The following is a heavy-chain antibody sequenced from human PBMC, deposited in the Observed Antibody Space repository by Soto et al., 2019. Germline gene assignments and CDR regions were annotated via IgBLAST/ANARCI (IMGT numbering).Heavy chain of an antibody. CDR3: TTVFYCSGGSCSYYYYMDV. CDR1: GFTFSNAW. J-gene: IGHJ6*03. V-gene: IGHV3-15*01. Sequence: GGSLRLSCAASGFTFSNAWMSWVRQAPGKGLEWVGRIKSKTDGGTTDYAAPVKGRFTISRDDSKNTLYLQMNSLKTEDTAVYYCTTVFYCSGGSCSYYYYMDVWGKGTTVTVSS. D-gene: IGHD2-15*01. CDR2: IKSKTDGGTT.